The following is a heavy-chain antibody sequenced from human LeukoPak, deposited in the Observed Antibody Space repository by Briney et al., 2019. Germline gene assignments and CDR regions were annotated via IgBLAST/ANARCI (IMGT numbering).Heavy chain of an antibody. V-gene: IGHV4-4*07. D-gene: IGHD3-22*01. CDR3: ARESTYYYDSSGYSNWFDP. J-gene: IGHJ5*02. Sequence: KPSETLSLTCTVSGGSISSYYWSWIRQPAGKGLEWIGRIYTSGSTNYNPSLKSRVTMSVDTSKNQFSLKLSSVTAADTAVYYCARESTYYYDSSGYSNWFDPWGQGTLVTVS. CDR2: IYTSGST. CDR1: GGSISSYY.